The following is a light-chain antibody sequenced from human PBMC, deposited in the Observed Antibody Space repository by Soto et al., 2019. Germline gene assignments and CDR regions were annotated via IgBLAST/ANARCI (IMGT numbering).Light chain of an antibody. V-gene: IGKV1-17*02. CDR1: QGIRND. CDR2: AAS. Sequence: DIQMTQSPSSLSASVGDRVTITCRASQGIRNDLDWYQQKPGKAPKCLIYAASSLHTGVPSRFSGSGSGTAFTLTFSNLQPEDFATYFCLQHNSYIFTFGPGTKVDIK. CDR3: LQHNSYIFT. J-gene: IGKJ3*01.